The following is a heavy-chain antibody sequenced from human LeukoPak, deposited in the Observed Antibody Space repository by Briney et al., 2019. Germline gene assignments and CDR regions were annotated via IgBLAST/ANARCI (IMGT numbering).Heavy chain of an antibody. Sequence: ASVKVSCKVSGYTLTELSMHWVRQAPGKGLEWMGGFDPEDGETIYAQKFQGRVTMTEDTSTDTAYMELSSLRCEDTAVYYCATVGGSTGGGSEYYYYYYGMDVWGQGTTVTVSS. CDR1: GYTLTELS. J-gene: IGHJ6*02. V-gene: IGHV1-24*01. CDR3: ATVGGSTGGGSEYYYYYYGMDV. CDR2: FDPEDGET. D-gene: IGHD3-10*01.